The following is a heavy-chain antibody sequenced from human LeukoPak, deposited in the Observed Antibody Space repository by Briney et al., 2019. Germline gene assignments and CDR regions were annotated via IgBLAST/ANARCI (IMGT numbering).Heavy chain of an antibody. V-gene: IGHV3-30*18. CDR1: GFTFSSYS. CDR3: AKIVGYSSSSVYFDY. D-gene: IGHD6-6*01. J-gene: IGHJ4*02. Sequence: PGGSLRLSCAASGFTFSSYSMNWVRQAPGKGLEWVAVISYDGSNKYYADSVKGRFTISRDNSKNTLYLQMNSLRAEDTAVYYCAKIVGYSSSSVYFDYWGQGTLVTVSS. CDR2: ISYDGSNK.